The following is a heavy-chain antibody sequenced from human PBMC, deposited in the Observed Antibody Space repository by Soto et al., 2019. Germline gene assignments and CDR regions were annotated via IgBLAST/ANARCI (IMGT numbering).Heavy chain of an antibody. Sequence: GGSLRLSCAGSGFIFTSYSVNWVRQAPGKGLEWVSFITASTTTIYYADSVKGRFTISRDNAKNSVYLQMNSLRDEDTAVYYCARDGRRGYDMDVWGQGTTVTVSS. V-gene: IGHV3-48*02. D-gene: IGHD1-1*01. J-gene: IGHJ6*02. CDR1: GFIFTSYS. CDR2: ITASTTTI. CDR3: ARDGRRGYDMDV.